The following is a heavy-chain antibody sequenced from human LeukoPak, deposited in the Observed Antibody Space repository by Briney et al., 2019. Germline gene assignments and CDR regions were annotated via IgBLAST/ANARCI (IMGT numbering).Heavy chain of an antibody. Sequence: SETLSLTCTVSGGSISSYYWSWIRQPPGKGLEWIGEINHSGSTNYNPSLKSRVTISVDTSKNQFSLKLSSVTAADTAVYYCASSKEYQLPHDYWGQGTLVTVSS. CDR2: INHSGST. CDR3: ASSKEYQLPHDY. V-gene: IGHV4-34*01. J-gene: IGHJ4*02. CDR1: GGSISSYY. D-gene: IGHD2-2*01.